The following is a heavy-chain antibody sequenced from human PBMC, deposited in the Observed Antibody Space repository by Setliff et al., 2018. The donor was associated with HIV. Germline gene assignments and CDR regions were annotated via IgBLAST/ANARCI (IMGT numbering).Heavy chain of an antibody. CDR3: ARHGITGPTYGREYFDL. CDR1: GETFSGYY. J-gene: IGHJ2*01. D-gene: IGHD1-7*01. V-gene: IGHV4-34*01. Sequence: SETLSLTCAVYGETFSGYYWSWIRQTPGKGLEWIGEINHGGITNSNPSLKSRVTISVDASKNQISLKLSSVTAADTAVYYCARHGITGPTYGREYFDLWGRGTLVTVSS. CDR2: INHGGIT.